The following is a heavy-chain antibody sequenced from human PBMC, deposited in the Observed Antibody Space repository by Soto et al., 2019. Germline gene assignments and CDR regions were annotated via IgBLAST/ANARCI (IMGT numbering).Heavy chain of an antibody. CDR3: ARDPGWELSRADWFDP. J-gene: IGHJ5*02. D-gene: IGHD1-26*01. Sequence: QVQLQESGPGLVKPSETLSLTCTVSGGSISSYYWSWIRQPAGKGLEWIGRIYTSGSTNYNPSLKSRVTMSVDTSKNQFSLKLSSVTAADTAVYYCARDPGWELSRADWFDPWGQGTLVTVSS. V-gene: IGHV4-4*07. CDR2: IYTSGST. CDR1: GGSISSYY.